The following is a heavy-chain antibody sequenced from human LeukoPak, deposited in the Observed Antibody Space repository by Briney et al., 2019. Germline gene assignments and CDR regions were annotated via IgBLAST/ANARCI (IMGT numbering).Heavy chain of an antibody. CDR3: ARRGGSGYDWADGFDI. CDR2: ISYDGCNQ. V-gene: IGHV3-30*03. CDR1: GFTLSKYG. Sequence: PGRSLRLSCAPSGFTLSKYGIHWVRQAPGKGVEWVAVISYDGCNQYYGDSLKGRFTISRDNSKNTVYLQMNSLRAEDTAVYYCARRGGSGYDWADGFDIWGQGTRVTVSS. J-gene: IGHJ3*02. D-gene: IGHD5-12*01.